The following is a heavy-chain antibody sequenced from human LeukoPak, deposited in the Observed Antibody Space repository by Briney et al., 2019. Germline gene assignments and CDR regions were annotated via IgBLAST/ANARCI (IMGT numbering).Heavy chain of an antibody. CDR1: GGSFSGYY. D-gene: IGHD3-3*01. CDR3: ARAESITIFGVVIGGMDV. CDR2: INHSGST. Sequence: SETLFLTCAVYGGSFSGYYWSWIRQPPGKGLEWIGEINHSGSTNYNPSLKSRVTISVDTSKNQFSLKLSSVTAADTAVYYCARAESITIFGVVIGGMDVWGQGTTVTVSS. V-gene: IGHV4-34*01. J-gene: IGHJ6*02.